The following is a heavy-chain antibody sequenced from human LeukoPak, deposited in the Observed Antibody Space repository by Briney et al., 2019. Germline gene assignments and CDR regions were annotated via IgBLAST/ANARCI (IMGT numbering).Heavy chain of an antibody. CDR2: ISYDGSNK. J-gene: IGHJ4*02. D-gene: IGHD2-2*02. CDR1: GFTFSSYA. Sequence: GRSLRLSCAASGFTFSSYAMHWVRQAPGKGLECVAVISYDGSNKYYADSVKGRFTISRDNSKNTLYLQMNSLRAEDTAVYYCARESWYCSSTSCYTNGFDYWGQGTLVTVSS. CDR3: ARESWYCSSTSCYTNGFDY. V-gene: IGHV3-30-3*01.